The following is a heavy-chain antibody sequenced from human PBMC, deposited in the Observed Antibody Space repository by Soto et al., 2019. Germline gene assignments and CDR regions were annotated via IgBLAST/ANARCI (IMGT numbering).Heavy chain of an antibody. CDR2: ISSSSTYI. J-gene: IGHJ6*02. CDR1: GFTSSSYS. Sequence: EVQLVESGGGLVKPGGSLRLSCAASGFTSSSYSMDWVRQAPGKGLEWVSSISSSSTYIHYADSVKGRFTISRDNAKKSLYLQMNSLSAEETAVYYCASQTSGYYYYGMDVWGQGTTVNVSS. V-gene: IGHV3-21*01. CDR3: ASQTSGYYYYGMDV.